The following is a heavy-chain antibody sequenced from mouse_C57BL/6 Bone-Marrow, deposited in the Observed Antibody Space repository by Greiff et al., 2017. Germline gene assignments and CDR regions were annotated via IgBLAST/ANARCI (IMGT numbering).Heavy chain of an antibody. J-gene: IGHJ4*01. V-gene: IGHV5-9-1*02. D-gene: IGHD4-1*02. CDR3: TNWAMDY. CDR2: ISSGSDYI. Sequence: EVKLVESGEGLVKPGGSLKLSCAASGFTFSSYAMSWVRQTPEKRLEWVAYISSGSDYIYYADTVKGRFTFSRDNARNTLYLQMSSLKSEDTAMYYCTNWAMDYWGQGTSVTVSS. CDR1: GFTFSSYA.